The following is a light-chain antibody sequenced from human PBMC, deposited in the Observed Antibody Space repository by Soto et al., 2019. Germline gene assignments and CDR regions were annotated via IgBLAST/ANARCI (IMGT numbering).Light chain of an antibody. CDR1: QSVSSN. Sequence: EIVMTQSPATLSVSPGERATLSCKASQSVSSNLAWYQQKPGQAPRLLIYGASTRATDIPARFSGSGSGTELTLTISSLQYEDFAVYYCQHYNNWPPWTFGQGTKVEIK. V-gene: IGKV3-15*01. CDR3: QHYNNWPPWT. J-gene: IGKJ1*01. CDR2: GAS.